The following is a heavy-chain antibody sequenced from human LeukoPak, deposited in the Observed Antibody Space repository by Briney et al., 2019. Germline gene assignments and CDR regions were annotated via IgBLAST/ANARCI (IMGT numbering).Heavy chain of an antibody. CDR3: ANLYYGDYVFDY. V-gene: IGHV3-30*18. Sequence: QPGGSLRLSCAASGFTFSSYGMHWVRQAPGKGLEWVAVISYDGSNKYYADSVKGRFTISRDNSKNTLYLQMNSLRAEDTAVYYCANLYYGDYVFDYWGQGTLVTVSS. D-gene: IGHD4-17*01. CDR2: ISYDGSNK. CDR1: GFTFSSYG. J-gene: IGHJ4*02.